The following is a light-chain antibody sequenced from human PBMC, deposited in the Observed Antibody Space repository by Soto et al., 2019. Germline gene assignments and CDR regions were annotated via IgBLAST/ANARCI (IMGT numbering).Light chain of an antibody. J-gene: IGLJ2*01. Sequence: SSELTQPPSVSVAPGQTANITCGGNNIGSYRVHWYQQKPGQAPVLVVYDDSDRPSGIPERFSGSNSGNTATLTISRVEAGDEADYYCQVWDSSSDHHVVFGGGTKLTVL. CDR2: DDS. CDR1: NIGSYR. CDR3: QVWDSSSDHHVV. V-gene: IGLV3-21*02.